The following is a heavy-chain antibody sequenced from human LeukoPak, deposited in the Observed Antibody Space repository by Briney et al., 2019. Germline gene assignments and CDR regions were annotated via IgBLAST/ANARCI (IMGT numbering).Heavy chain of an antibody. D-gene: IGHD3-22*01. V-gene: IGHV3-30*09. CDR1: GFILSNYP. J-gene: IGHJ4*02. CDR2: LSPEQTNM. CDR3: AKEGGSSGYAGYFDN. Sequence: GGSLRLSCVASGFILSNYPMHWVRQAPDKRLEWLGFLSPEQTNMYADSVKGRFAISRDNSKNTMYIQMNDLRPEDTAMFYCAKEGGSSGYAGYFDNWGQGTLVTVSS.